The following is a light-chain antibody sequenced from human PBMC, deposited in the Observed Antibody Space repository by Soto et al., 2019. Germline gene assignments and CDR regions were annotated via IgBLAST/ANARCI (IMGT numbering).Light chain of an antibody. CDR1: QGINNW. CDR3: QQANSFPHS. Sequence: DIPMTQSPSSVSASIGDRVTITCRASQGINNWLAWYQQTPGKAPKLLIYATSTLQSGVPSRFSGSGSGTEFTLTVSGLQPEDFATYYCQQANSFPHSVGGGNTVEIK. CDR2: ATS. V-gene: IGKV1-12*01. J-gene: IGKJ4*01.